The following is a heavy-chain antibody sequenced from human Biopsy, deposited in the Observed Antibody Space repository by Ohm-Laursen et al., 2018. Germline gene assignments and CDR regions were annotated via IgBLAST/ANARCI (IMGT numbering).Heavy chain of an antibody. Sequence: TLSLTCTVSGGSFTGHYWSWIRQPPGKGLEWIGHISYTGYTSYNASLKSRVTISVDTSRNHFSLRLSSLTAADTAVYYCARGSNDFGGLYFPRWGQGTLLTVSS. V-gene: IGHV4-59*11. CDR2: ISYTGYT. CDR3: ARGSNDFGGLYFPR. D-gene: IGHD4-23*01. CDR1: GGSFTGHY. J-gene: IGHJ4*02.